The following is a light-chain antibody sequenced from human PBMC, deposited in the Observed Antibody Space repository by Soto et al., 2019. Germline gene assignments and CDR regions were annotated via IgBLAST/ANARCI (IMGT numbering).Light chain of an antibody. CDR2: DAT. V-gene: IGLV2-11*01. CDR1: NSDVGAYKF. J-gene: IGLJ1*01. CDR3: CSYAGSYTWV. Sequence: QSLLTQARSVSGSPGQSFTISCTGSNSDVGAYKFVSWLQHNPGEAPKVMIYDATQRPSGVPDRFSGTKSGNTASLTISGLQAEDEADYYCCSYAGSYTWVFGSGTKVTVL.